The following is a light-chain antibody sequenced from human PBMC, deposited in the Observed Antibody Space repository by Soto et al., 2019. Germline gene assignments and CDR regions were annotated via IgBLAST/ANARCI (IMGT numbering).Light chain of an antibody. CDR1: QSLIHSDGSTY. J-gene: IGKJ1*01. Sequence: DVVMTQSPLSLPVTLGQPASISCTSSQSLIHSDGSTYLSWFQQRPGQSPRRLIYEVSDRDSGVPDRYSDSGSGADMTQKISRVEGDDVGVYCGRQGTHWPWTFGQGTEVEIK. CDR2: EVS. CDR3: RQGTHWPWT. V-gene: IGKV2-30*02.